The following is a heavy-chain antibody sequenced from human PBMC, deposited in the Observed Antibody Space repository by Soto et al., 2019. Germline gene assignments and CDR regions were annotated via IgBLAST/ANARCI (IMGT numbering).Heavy chain of an antibody. V-gene: IGHV1-2*02. D-gene: IGHD6-19*01. J-gene: IGHJ4*02. Sequence: ASVKVSCKASGYTFTAYSMHWVRQAPGQGLEWVGWFNPNSGDTIYAQKFQGRVTLTRDTSIGTAYMELYSLTSDDTAVYYCAREASAVISLDYWGQGTPVTVSS. CDR3: AREASAVISLDY. CDR1: GYTFTAYS. CDR2: FNPNSGDT.